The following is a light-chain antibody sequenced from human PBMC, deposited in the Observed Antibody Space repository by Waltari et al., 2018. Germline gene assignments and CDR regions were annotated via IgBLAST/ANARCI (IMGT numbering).Light chain of an antibody. J-gene: IGLJ1*01. V-gene: IGLV3-1*01. CDR2: QDS. CDR3: QAWDSSRGYV. Sequence: SYEVTQPPSVSVSPGQTASITCSGDNLDNKYVYWYQQKAGQSPALVIYQDSKRPSGIPERFSGSNSGNTATLTISGTQALDEADYYCQAWDSSRGYVFGTVTKVTVL. CDR1: NLDNKY.